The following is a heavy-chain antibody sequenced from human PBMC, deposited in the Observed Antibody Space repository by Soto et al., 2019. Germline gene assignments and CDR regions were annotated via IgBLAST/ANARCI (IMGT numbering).Heavy chain of an antibody. CDR2: IYYSGNS. V-gene: IGHV4-31*03. CDR1: GDSITSGRYY. Sequence: QVQLQESGPGLVKPSQTVSLTCTVSGDSITSGRYYWSWVRQHPERGLEWIGYIYYSGNSNYNPSLKSRVSISLDRSKNQFSLELNSVTAADTAVYYCVRSGGYNSWYGVFDFWGQGTQVTVSS. CDR3: VRSGGYNSWYGVFDF. D-gene: IGHD5-12*01. J-gene: IGHJ4*02.